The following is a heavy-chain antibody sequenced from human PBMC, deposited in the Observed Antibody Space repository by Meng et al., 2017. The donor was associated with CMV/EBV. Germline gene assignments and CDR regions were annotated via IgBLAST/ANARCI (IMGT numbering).Heavy chain of an antibody. Sequence: SVQVSCKASGGTFSSYAISWVRQAPGQGLEWRGGIIPIFGTANYAQKFQGRVTITTDESTSTAYMELSSLRSEDTAVYYCASTHCSSTSCYTWQRAYFDYWGQGTLVTVSS. CDR1: GGTFSSYA. V-gene: IGHV1-69*05. J-gene: IGHJ4*02. CDR3: ASTHCSSTSCYTWQRAYFDY. CDR2: IIPIFGTA. D-gene: IGHD2-2*02.